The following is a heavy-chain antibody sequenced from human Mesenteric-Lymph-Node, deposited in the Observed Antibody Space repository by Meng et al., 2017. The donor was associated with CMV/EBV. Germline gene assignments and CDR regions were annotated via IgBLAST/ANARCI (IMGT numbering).Heavy chain of an antibody. CDR3: AKGYCSSISCSGGY. CDR1: GFSFNNYA. D-gene: IGHD2-2*01. J-gene: IGHJ4*02. Sequence: GGSLRLSCAASGFSFNNYAMHWVRQAPGKGLEWVAFIRYDGSNKYYADSVKGRFTISRDNSKNTPYLQMNSLRAEDTAVYYCAKGYCSSISCSGGYWGQGTLVTVSS. CDR2: IRYDGSNK. V-gene: IGHV3-30*02.